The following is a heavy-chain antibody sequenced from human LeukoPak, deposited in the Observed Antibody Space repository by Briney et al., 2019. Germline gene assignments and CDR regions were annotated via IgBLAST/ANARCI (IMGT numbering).Heavy chain of an antibody. CDR1: GFTFSSYA. D-gene: IGHD1-26*01. V-gene: IGHV3-23*01. Sequence: GGSLRLSXAASGFTFSSYAMSWVRQAPGKGLEWVSAISGSGGSTYYADSVKGRFTISRDNSKNTLYLQMNSLRVEDTAVYYCAKDLSELYNWFDPWGQGTLVTVSS. CDR2: ISGSGGST. CDR3: AKDLSELYNWFDP. J-gene: IGHJ5*02.